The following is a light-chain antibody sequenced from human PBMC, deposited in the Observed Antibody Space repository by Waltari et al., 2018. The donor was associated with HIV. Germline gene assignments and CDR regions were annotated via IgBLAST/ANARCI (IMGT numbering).Light chain of an antibody. Sequence: EIVLTQSPATMSLSPGERATLSCRASQSVTSYLAWYQQKPGQAPRLLIYDASNRATGMPTRFSGSGSGTDFTRTISSLEPEDFAVYYCQQRSNWPLTFGGKTKVEIK. V-gene: IGKV3-11*01. J-gene: IGKJ4*01. CDR1: QSVTSY. CDR3: QQRSNWPLT. CDR2: DAS.